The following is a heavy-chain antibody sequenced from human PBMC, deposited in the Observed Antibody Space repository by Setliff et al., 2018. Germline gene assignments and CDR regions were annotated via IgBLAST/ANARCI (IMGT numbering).Heavy chain of an antibody. D-gene: IGHD3-22*01. J-gene: IGHJ1*01. CDR3: ARHASSYSDRSGYYYDIGSFRH. CDR1: GGSISPYY. V-gene: IGHV4-59*08. CDR2: IHISGST. Sequence: SETLSLTCSVSGGSISPYYWIWIRQSPGKGLEWIGYIHISGSTNQNPSLKSRVTISVDTSKNQFSLKMSSMTAADTAVYYCARHASSYSDRSGYYYDIGSFRHWGQGTLVTVSS.